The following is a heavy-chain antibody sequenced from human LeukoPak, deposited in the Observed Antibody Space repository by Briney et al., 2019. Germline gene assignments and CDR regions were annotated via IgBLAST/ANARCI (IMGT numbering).Heavy chain of an antibody. Sequence: ASVKVSCKASGYTFTSYGISWVRQAPGQGLEWMGWISGYNGNTNYAQKLQGRVTMTTDTSTSTAYMELRSLRSDDTAVYYCARRIAAAGFFDYWGQGTLVTVSS. CDR1: GYTFTSYG. CDR2: ISGYNGNT. V-gene: IGHV1-18*01. CDR3: ARRIAAAGFFDY. J-gene: IGHJ4*02. D-gene: IGHD6-13*01.